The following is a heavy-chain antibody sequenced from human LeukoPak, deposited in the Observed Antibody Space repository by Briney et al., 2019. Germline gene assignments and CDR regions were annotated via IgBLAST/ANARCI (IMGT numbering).Heavy chain of an antibody. D-gene: IGHD2-2*01. V-gene: IGHV3-30-3*01. CDR3: ARDISAVGGFDY. CDR2: ISYDGSNK. J-gene: IGHJ4*02. CDR1: GFTFSSYV. Sequence: GGSLRLSCAASGFTFSSYVMHWVRQAPGKGLEWVAIISYDGSNKHYADSVKGRFTISRENSKNTVYLQMNSLRAEDTAVYYCARDISAVGGFDYWGQGTLVTVSS.